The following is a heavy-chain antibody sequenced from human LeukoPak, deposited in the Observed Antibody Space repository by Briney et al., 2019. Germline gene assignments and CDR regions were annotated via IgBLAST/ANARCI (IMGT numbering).Heavy chain of an antibody. V-gene: IGHV1-8*03. D-gene: IGHD1-26*01. CDR1: GYTFTSYD. CDR3: ARGVGATISYYHYYIDV. CDR2: MNPNTGIT. Sequence: ASVKVSCKASGYTFTSYDINWVRQASGQGLEWMGWMNPNTGITGYAQKFQGRVTITRNTSISTVYMELSSLRSEDTAVYYCARGVGATISYYHYYIDVWGKGTTVTVSS. J-gene: IGHJ6*03.